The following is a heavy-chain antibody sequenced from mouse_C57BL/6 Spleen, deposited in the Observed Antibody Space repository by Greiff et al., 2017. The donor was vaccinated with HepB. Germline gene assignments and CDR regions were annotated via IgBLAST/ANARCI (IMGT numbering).Heavy chain of an antibody. Sequence: QVQLQQPGAELVRPGSSVKLSCKASGYTFTSYWMHWVKQRPIQGLEWIGNIDPSDSETHYNQKFKDKATLTVDKSSSTAYMQLSSLTSEDSAVYYCARENWYRDFDYWGQGTTLTVSS. D-gene: IGHD1-3*01. CDR1: GYTFTSYW. J-gene: IGHJ2*01. CDR3: ARENWYRDFDY. V-gene: IGHV1-52*01. CDR2: IDPSDSET.